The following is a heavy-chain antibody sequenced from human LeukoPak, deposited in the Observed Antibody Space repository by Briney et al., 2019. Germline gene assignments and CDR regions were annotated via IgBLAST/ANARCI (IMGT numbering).Heavy chain of an antibody. CDR2: INENARNT. CDR3: TKGDGGWYPIDY. V-gene: IGHV3-23*01. D-gene: IGHD6-19*01. CDR1: GVTFKEYG. Sequence: GGSLRLSCAASGVTFKEYGMSWVRQAPGKGLEWGSTINENARNTHYADSVQGRFTISRDNSKNTLLLQMNSLRVDDTALYYCTKGDGGWYPIDYWGQGTLVIVSS. J-gene: IGHJ4*02.